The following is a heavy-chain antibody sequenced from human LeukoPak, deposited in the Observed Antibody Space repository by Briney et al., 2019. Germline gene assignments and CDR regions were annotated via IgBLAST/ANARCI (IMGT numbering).Heavy chain of an antibody. D-gene: IGHD3-22*01. CDR1: GYTFSSCA. Sequence: GASVKVSCKASGYTFSSCAINWVRQAPGQGLEYMGWIDTKPGNPTYAQGFTGRFFFSLDTSVSTAYLQISSLKAEDTAVYYCAVHPSDSSGYLSYWGQGALVTVSS. CDR2: IDTKPGNP. CDR3: AVHPSDSSGYLSY. V-gene: IGHV7-4-1*02. J-gene: IGHJ4*02.